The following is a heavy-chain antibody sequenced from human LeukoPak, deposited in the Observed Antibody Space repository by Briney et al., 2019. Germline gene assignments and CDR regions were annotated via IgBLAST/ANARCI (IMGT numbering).Heavy chain of an antibody. CDR2: IYYSGST. CDR1: GGSISSSSYY. CDR3: ASPKLNPHAFDI. V-gene: IGHV4-39*01. J-gene: IGHJ3*02. D-gene: IGHD4-23*01. Sequence: SETLSLTCTVSGGSISSSSYYWGWIRQPPGNGLEWIGSIYYSGSTYYNPSLKSRVTISVDTSKNQFSLKLSSVTAADTAVYYCASPKLNPHAFDIWGQGTMVTVSS.